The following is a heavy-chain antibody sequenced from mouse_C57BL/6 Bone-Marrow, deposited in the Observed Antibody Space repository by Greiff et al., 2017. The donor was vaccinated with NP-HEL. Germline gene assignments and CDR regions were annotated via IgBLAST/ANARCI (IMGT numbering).Heavy chain of an antibody. CDR1: GFSFTSYG. V-gene: IGHV2-3*01. D-gene: IGHD2-3*01. CDR3: AMDGYQFFYYAMDY. J-gene: IGHJ4*01. CDR2: IWGDGST. Sequence: QVQLQQSGPGLVAPSPSLSITCTVSGFSFTSYGVSWVRQPPGKGLEWLGVIWGDGSTTYHSALISRLSISKDNYKRQVFLKLNSLQTDDTATYYCAMDGYQFFYYAMDYWGQGTSVTVSS.